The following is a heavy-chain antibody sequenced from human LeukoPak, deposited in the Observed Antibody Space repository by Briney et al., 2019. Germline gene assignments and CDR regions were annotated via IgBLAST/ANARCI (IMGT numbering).Heavy chain of an antibody. D-gene: IGHD3-16*02. CDR1: GGSISSGDYY. Sequence: PSQTLSLTCTVSGGSISSGDYYWSWIRQPPGKGLEWIGYIYYSGSTYYNPSLKSRVTISVDTSKNQLSLKLSSVTAADTAVYYCARVVITFGGVIHPANFDYWGQGTLVTVSS. J-gene: IGHJ4*02. V-gene: IGHV4-30-4*08. CDR3: ARVVITFGGVIHPANFDY. CDR2: IYYSGST.